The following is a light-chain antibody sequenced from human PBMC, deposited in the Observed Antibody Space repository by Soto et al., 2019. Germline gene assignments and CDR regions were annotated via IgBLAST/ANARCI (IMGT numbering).Light chain of an antibody. CDR3: SSYANSISVL. J-gene: IGLJ3*02. CDR1: SSNIGTNT. Sequence: QSVLTQPPSASGTPGQRVTISCSGSSSNIGTNTVNWYQHLPGSAPKLLIYSSDQRPSGVPDRFSGSKSGTSASLAISGLQPDDEADYYCSSYANSISVLFGGGTKVTVL. V-gene: IGLV1-44*01. CDR2: SSD.